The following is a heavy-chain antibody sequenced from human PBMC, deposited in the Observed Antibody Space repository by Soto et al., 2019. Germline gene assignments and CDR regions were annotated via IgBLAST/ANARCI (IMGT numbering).Heavy chain of an antibody. J-gene: IGHJ4*02. D-gene: IGHD2-8*01. Sequence: PSETLSLTCTVSGGSLSSYYWCWIRQPAGKGLEWIGRIYTSGSTNYNPSLKSRVTMSVDTSKNQFSLKLSSVTAADTAVYYCASLYCTNGVCYKYYRAQRAVVPVSS. V-gene: IGHV4-4*07. CDR1: GGSLSSYY. CDR2: IYTSGST. CDR3: ASLYCTNGVCYKYY.